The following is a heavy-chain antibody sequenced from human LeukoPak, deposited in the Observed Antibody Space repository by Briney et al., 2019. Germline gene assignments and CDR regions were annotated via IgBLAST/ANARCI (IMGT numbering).Heavy chain of an antibody. Sequence: EASVKVSCKASGYTFSSYYIYWVRQAPGQGLEWMGIINPSSGNTNYAQKFQGRVTMTRDTSTSTVYMELGSLRSEDTAVYYCAREGSGRTFDYWGQGTLVTVSS. CDR1: GYTFSSYY. D-gene: IGHD3-10*01. CDR2: INPSSGNT. J-gene: IGHJ4*02. V-gene: IGHV1-46*01. CDR3: AREGSGRTFDY.